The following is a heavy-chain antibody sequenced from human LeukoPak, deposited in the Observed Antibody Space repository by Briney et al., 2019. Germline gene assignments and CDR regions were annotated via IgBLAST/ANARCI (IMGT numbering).Heavy chain of an antibody. J-gene: IGHJ6*03. V-gene: IGHV3-20*04. Sequence: GGSLRLSCAASGFTFDDYGMSWVRQAPGKGLEWISGINWNGGSTGYADSVKGRFTISRDNAKNSLYLQMNSLRAEDTALYYCARGPNYYYYYMDVWGKGTTVTISS. CDR3: ARGPNYYYYYMDV. CDR1: GFTFDDYG. CDR2: INWNGGST.